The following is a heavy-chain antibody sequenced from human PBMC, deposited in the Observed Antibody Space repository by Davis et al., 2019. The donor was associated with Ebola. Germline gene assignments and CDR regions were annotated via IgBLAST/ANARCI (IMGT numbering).Heavy chain of an antibody. CDR3: IGGSSSFDY. V-gene: IGHV4-39*01. D-gene: IGHD6-6*01. CDR2: IYYSGST. J-gene: IGHJ4*02. Sequence: MPSETLSLTCTVSGGSISSSSYYWGWIRQPPGKGLEWIGSIYYSGSTYYNPSLKSRVTISVDTSKNQFSLKLSSVTAADTAVYYCIGGSSSFDYWGQGTLVTVSS. CDR1: GGSISSSSYY.